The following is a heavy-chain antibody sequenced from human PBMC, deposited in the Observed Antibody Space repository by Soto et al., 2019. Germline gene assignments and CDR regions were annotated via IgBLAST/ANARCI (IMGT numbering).Heavy chain of an antibody. CDR2: TDDTGST. V-gene: IGHV4-59*01. CDR1: GDSITSSY. CDR3: ARGVLEWLLRDSYYYYMDV. D-gene: IGHD3-3*01. Sequence: QVQLQESGPGLVKPSETLSLTCTVSGDSITSSYWNWIRQAPGKGLEWIGYTDDTGSTNYNPSLKSRVTLSVDPSNTQYSLKLSSVTAADTAVYYCARGVLEWLLRDSYYYYMDVWGKGTTVTVSS. J-gene: IGHJ6*03.